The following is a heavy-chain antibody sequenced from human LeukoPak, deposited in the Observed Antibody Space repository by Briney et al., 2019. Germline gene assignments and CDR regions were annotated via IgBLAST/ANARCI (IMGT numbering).Heavy chain of an antibody. Sequence: GASVKVSCKASGYTFTSYGINWVRQATGQGLEWMGWMNPNSGNTGYAQKFQGRVTITRNTSISTAYMEPSSLRSEDTAVYYCARVPFSSSRMNWFDPWGQGTLVTVSS. CDR3: ARVPFSSSRMNWFDP. CDR2: MNPNSGNT. CDR1: GYTFTSYG. V-gene: IGHV1-8*03. J-gene: IGHJ5*02. D-gene: IGHD6-6*01.